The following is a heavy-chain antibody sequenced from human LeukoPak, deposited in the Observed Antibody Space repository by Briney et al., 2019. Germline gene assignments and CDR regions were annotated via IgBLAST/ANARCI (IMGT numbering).Heavy chain of an antibody. D-gene: IGHD3-9*01. CDR2: FDPEDGET. CDR1: VYTLTELS. J-gene: IGHJ4*02. V-gene: IGHV1-24*01. CDR3: ARDPAYYDILTGYREYYFDY. Sequence: ASVKVSCKVSVYTLTELSMHWVRQAPGKGLDWMGGFDPEDGETIYAQKFQGRDTMTEDTSTDTVYMELSSLRYEDTAVYYCARDPAYYDILTGYREYYFDYWGQGTLVTVSS.